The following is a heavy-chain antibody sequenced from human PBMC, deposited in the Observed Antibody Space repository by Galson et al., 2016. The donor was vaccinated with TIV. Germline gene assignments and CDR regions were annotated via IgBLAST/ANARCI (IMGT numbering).Heavy chain of an antibody. D-gene: IGHD6-6*01. Sequence: SVKVSCKASGYTFSNFAITWVRQAPGQGLEWMGYMSAYSGASNYAQEFQGRVTITTDTSTSTAYMELRNLRFDDTAVYYCARYSSTSSGRFDYWGQGTLVTVSA. CDR1: GYTFSNFA. CDR3: ARYSSTSSGRFDY. V-gene: IGHV1-18*01. CDR2: MSAYSGAS. J-gene: IGHJ4*02.